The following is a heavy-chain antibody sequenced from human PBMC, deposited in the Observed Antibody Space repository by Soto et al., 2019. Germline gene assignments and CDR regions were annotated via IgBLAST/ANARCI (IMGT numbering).Heavy chain of an antibody. V-gene: IGHV1-69*06. D-gene: IGHD3-22*01. CDR1: VFTFSSYA. Sequence: QVQLVQSGAEVKKPGSSVTVSCKASVFTFSSYAISGVRQAPGQGLEWMGGIIPFFGTPNYAQRFQGRLTIYSDRSTSTTYMELSSLRPEDTALYYCARDKGAYYSHFVSWGQGTLVTVSS. CDR2: IIPFFGTP. CDR3: ARDKGAYYSHFVS. J-gene: IGHJ4*02.